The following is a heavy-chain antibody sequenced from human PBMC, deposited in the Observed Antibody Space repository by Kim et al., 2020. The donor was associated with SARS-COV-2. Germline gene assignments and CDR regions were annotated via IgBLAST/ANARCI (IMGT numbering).Heavy chain of an antibody. CDR1: GYSFTSYW. Sequence: GESLKISRKGSGYSFTSYWISWVRQMPGKGLEWMGRIDPSDSYTNYSPSFQGHVTISADKSISTAYLQWSSLKASDTAMYYCATTHMVRGQYGYWGQGTLVTVSS. D-gene: IGHD3-10*01. CDR3: ATTHMVRGQYGY. V-gene: IGHV5-10-1*01. CDR2: IDPSDSYT. J-gene: IGHJ4*02.